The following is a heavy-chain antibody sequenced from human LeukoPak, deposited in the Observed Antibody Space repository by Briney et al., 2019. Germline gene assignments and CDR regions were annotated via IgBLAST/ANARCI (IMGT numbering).Heavy chain of an antibody. J-gene: IGHJ4*02. CDR1: GGSIGSFY. Sequence: PSETLSLTCTVSGGSIGSFYWNWIRQPPGKGLEWIGYVYDSGSIIYNPSLKSRVTISLDTSKNQFSVRLSSMTAADTAVYYCARGRRAGGGWPFFDSWGQGTLVSVSS. D-gene: IGHD6-19*01. CDR2: VYDSGSI. V-gene: IGHV4-59*08. CDR3: ARGRRAGGGWPFFDS.